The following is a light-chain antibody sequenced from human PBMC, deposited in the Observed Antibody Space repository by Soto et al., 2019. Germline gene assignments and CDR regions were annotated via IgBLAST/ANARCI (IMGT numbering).Light chain of an antibody. CDR3: QQYYSYPHT. CDR2: AAS. CDR1: QGISSY. V-gene: IGKV1-8*01. J-gene: IGKJ1*01. Sequence: AIRMTQSPSSFSASTGDRVTITCRASQGISSYLAWYQQKPGKAPKLLIYAASTLQSGVPSRFSGSRSRTDFTLTISCLQSEDFATYYCQQYYSYPHTFGQGTKVEIK.